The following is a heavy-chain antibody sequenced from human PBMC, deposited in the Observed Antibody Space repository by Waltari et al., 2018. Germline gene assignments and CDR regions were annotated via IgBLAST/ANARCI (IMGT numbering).Heavy chain of an antibody. V-gene: IGHV3-23*01. CDR1: GFTFSSYA. D-gene: IGHD3-10*01. CDR2: ISGTGGST. Sequence: EVQLLESGGGLVQPGGSLRLSCAASGFTFSSYAMSWVRQAPGKGREWVSTISGTGGSTYYADSVKGRFTISRDNSKNTLYLQMNSRRAEDTAVYYCAKIRWFGELSRSYGMDVWGQGTTVTVSS. J-gene: IGHJ6*02. CDR3: AKIRWFGELSRSYGMDV.